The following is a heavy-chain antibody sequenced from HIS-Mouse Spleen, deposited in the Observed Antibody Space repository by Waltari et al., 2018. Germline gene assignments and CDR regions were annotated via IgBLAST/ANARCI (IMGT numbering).Heavy chain of an antibody. J-gene: IGHJ4*02. Sequence: QVQRVELGGGGVQPGRSLRLSCAASGFTFSRYGMHWFRQAPGKGLEWVAVISYDGSNKYYADSVKGRFTISRDNSKNTLYLQMNSLRAEDTAVYYCAKVNSGSYYFDYWGQGTLVTVSS. V-gene: IGHV3-30*18. CDR2: ISYDGSNK. CDR1: GFTFSRYG. CDR3: AKVNSGSYYFDY. D-gene: IGHD1-26*01.